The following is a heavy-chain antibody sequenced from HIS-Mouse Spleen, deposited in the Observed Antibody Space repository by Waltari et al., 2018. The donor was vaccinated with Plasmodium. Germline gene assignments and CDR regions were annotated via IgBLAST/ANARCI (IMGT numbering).Heavy chain of an antibody. Sequence: QVQLVQSGAEVKKPGASVKVFCKASGYTFTGYYMHWVRQAPGQGLEWMGWINPNSGGTNCAQKFQGRVTMTRDTSISTAYMELSRLRSDDTAVYYCARVLGYKAAAGTFVEYFQHWGQGTLVTVSS. D-gene: IGHD6-13*01. J-gene: IGHJ1*01. CDR2: INPNSGGT. CDR3: ARVLGYKAAAGTFVEYFQH. V-gene: IGHV1-2*02. CDR1: GYTFTGYY.